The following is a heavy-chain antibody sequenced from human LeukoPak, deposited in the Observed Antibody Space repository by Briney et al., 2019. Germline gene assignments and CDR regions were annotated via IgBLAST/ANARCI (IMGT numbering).Heavy chain of an antibody. CDR1: GGSIRNYY. J-gene: IGHJ4*02. Sequence: SETLSLTCTVSGGSIRNYYWSWIRQPPGKGLEWLGYAYYTGTSKYNPSLKSRLNISVDTSKNQFSLRLTSVTAAGTAVYYCATVSGTSSILYWGQGTLVIVSS. D-gene: IGHD2-2*01. CDR2: AYYTGTS. V-gene: IGHV4-59*01. CDR3: ATVSGTSSILY.